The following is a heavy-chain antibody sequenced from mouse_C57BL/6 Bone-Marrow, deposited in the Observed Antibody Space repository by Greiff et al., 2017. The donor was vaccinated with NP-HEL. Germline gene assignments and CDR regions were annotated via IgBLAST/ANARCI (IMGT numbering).Heavy chain of an antibody. V-gene: IGHV5-17*01. CDR2: ISSGSSTI. J-gene: IGHJ4*01. D-gene: IGHD3-2*02. Sequence: EVKLVESGGGLVKPGGSLKLSCAASGFTFSDYGMHWVRQAPEKGLEWVAYISSGSSTIYYADTVKGRFTISRDNAKNTLFLQMTSLRSEDTAMYYCARQLRLRGYYAMDYWGQGTSVTVSS. CDR1: GFTFSDYG. CDR3: ARQLRLRGYYAMDY.